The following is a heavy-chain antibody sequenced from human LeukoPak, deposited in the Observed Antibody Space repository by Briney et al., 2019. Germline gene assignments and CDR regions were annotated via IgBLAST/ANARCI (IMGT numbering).Heavy chain of an antibody. D-gene: IGHD2-2*02. J-gene: IGHJ4*02. CDR2: ISSSGSNI. CDR3: AREEESAAIVDY. V-gene: IGHV3-48*03. Sequence: GGSLRLSCAASGFTFSSYGMNWVRQAPGKGLEWVSYISSSGSNIYYAGSVKGRFTISRDNAKNSLYLQMNSLRAEDTAVYYCAREEESAAIVDYWGQGTLVTVSS. CDR1: GFTFSSYG.